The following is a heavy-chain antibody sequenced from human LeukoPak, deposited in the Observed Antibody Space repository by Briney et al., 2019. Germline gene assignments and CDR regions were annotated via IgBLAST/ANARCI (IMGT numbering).Heavy chain of an antibody. CDR2: IYHSGST. Sequence: SQTLSLTCAVSGRSISSGGYSWSWLRPPPGKGLEWIGYIYHSGSTYYNPSLKGRVTISVDRSKNQLSLKLSSVTAADTAVYYCARQVVPAAISGMDVWGKGTTVTVSS. CDR1: GRSISSGGYS. CDR3: ARQVVPAAISGMDV. J-gene: IGHJ6*04. V-gene: IGHV4-30-2*01. D-gene: IGHD2-2*01.